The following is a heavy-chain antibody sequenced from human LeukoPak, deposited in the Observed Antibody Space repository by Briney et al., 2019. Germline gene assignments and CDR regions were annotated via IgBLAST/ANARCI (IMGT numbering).Heavy chain of an antibody. Sequence: GGSLRLSCAASGFTFRSYWMHWVRQAPGKGLVWVSRIKSDGSYTDYADSVKGRFTISRDNAKNTLDLQLNSLRVEDTAIYYCTRGMLRQPPDYWGQGMLVTVSS. CDR1: GFTFRSYW. D-gene: IGHD3-10*02. CDR3: TRGMLRQPPDY. V-gene: IGHV3-74*01. CDR2: IKSDGSYT. J-gene: IGHJ4*02.